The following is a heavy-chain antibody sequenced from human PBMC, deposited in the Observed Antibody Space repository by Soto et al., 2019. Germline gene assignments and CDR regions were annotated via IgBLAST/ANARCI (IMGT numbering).Heavy chain of an antibody. CDR1: GFTFSSYS. V-gene: IGHV3-48*01. CDR2: ISSSSSTI. J-gene: IGHJ4*02. Sequence: GGSLRLSCAASGFTFSSYSMNWVRQAPGKGLEWVSYISSSSSTIYYADSVKGRFTISRDNAKNSLYLQMNSLRAEDTAVYYCARGPRGLPFDYWGQGTLVTVSS. CDR3: ARGPRGLPFDY. D-gene: IGHD3-10*01.